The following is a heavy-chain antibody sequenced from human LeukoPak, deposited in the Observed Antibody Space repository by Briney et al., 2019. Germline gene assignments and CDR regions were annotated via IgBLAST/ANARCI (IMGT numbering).Heavy chain of an antibody. D-gene: IGHD3-10*01. CDR2: IYYSGST. CDR1: GGSISSYY. J-gene: IGHJ4*02. Sequence: SETLSLTCTVSGGSISSYYWSWIRQPPGKGLEWIGYIYYSGSTNYNPSLKSRVTISVDTSKSQFSLKLSSVTAADTAVYYCARVTYYGSGTIYFDYWGQGTLVTVSS. V-gene: IGHV4-59*01. CDR3: ARVTYYGSGTIYFDY.